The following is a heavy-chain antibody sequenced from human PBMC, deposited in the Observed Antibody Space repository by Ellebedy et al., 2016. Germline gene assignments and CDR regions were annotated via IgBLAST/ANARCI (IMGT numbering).Heavy chain of an antibody. CDR3: ARDGVGSIDLDY. J-gene: IGHJ4*01. D-gene: IGHD1-26*01. CDR1: GFRLSSSW. V-gene: IGHV3-74*03. CDR2: IRNDGITT. Sequence: GGSLRLXXAAYGFRLSSSWMHWVRQAPGKGLVCVSHIRNDGITTTYADSVKGRFTISRDNAKNTLYLQMNSLREDDTALYYCARDGVGSIDLDYWGQGSLVTVSS.